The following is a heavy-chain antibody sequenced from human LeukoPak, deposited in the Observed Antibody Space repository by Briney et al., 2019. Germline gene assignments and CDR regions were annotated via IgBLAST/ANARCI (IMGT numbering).Heavy chain of an antibody. CDR2: ISSSSSYI. D-gene: IGHD6-13*01. CDR3: ARQDQNIAAAASPPY. V-gene: IGHV3-21*01. Sequence: PGGSLRLSCAASGFTFSSYSMNWVRQAPGKGLEWVSSISSSSSYIYYADSVKGRFTISRDNAKNSLYLQMNSLRAEDTAVYYCARQDQNIAAAASPPYGGQGPLVPVSS. J-gene: IGHJ4*02. CDR1: GFTFSSYS.